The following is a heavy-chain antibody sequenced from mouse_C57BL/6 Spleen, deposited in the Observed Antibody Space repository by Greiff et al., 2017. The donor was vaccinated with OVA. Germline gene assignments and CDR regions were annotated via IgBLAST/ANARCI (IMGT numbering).Heavy chain of an antibody. CDR3: ARWLLHYAMDY. CDR1: GYTFTSYW. V-gene: IGHV1-50*01. D-gene: IGHD2-3*01. J-gene: IGHJ4*01. Sequence: QVQLQQPGAELVKPGASVKLSCKASGYTFTSYWMQWVKQRPGQGLEWIGEIDPSDSYTNYNQKFKGKATLTVDTSSSTAYMQLSSLTSEDTAVYYCARWLLHYAMDYWGQGTSITVSS. CDR2: IDPSDSYT.